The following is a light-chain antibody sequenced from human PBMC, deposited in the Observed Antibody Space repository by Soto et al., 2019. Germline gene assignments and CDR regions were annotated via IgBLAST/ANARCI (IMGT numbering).Light chain of an antibody. J-gene: IGKJ1*01. V-gene: IGKV1-8*01. CDR3: QHSTTWT. CDR1: QGISSY. CDR2: AAS. Sequence: AIRMTQSPSSLSASTGDRVTITCRASQGISSYLAWYQQKPGKAPKLLIYAASTLQSGVPSRFSGSGSGTEFILTINNLQPEDFATYSCQHSTTWTFGQGTKVDIK.